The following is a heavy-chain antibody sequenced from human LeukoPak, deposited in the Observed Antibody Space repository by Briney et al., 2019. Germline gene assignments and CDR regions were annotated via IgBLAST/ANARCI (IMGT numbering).Heavy chain of an antibody. J-gene: IGHJ4*02. V-gene: IGHV4-39*07. CDR3: AREPSGSYYID. D-gene: IGHD1-26*01. CDR1: GGSISSSSYY. Sequence: PSETLSLTCTVSGGSISSSSYYWGWIRQPPGKGLEWIGSIYYSGSTYYNPSLKSRVTISVDTSKNQFSLKLSSVTAADTAAYYCAREPSGSYYIDWGQGTLVTVSS. CDR2: IYYSGST.